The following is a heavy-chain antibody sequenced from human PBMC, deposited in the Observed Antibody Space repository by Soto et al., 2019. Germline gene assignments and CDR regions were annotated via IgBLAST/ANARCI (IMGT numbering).Heavy chain of an antibody. CDR3: ARGRIYSSRWYESVAFDI. V-gene: IGHV1-69*13. J-gene: IGHJ3*02. D-gene: IGHD6-19*01. CDR2: IIPIFGTA. Sequence: ASVKVSCKASGGTFSSYAISWVRQAPGQGLEWMGGIIPIFGTANYAQKFQGRVTITADESTSTAYMELSSLRSEDTAVYYCARGRIYSSRWYESVAFDIWGQGTMVTV. CDR1: GGTFSSYA.